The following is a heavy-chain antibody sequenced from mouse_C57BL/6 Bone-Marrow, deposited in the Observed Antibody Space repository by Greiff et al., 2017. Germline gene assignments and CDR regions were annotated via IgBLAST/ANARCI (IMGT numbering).Heavy chain of an antibody. Sequence: QVQLQQSGAELAKPGASVKLSCKASGYTFTSYWMHWVKQRPGQGLEWIGYINPSSGYTKYNQKFKDKATLTAYKSSSTAYMQLSSLTYEDSAVYYCARSVITTVVASGDVWSTGTTVTVSS. J-gene: IGHJ1*03. D-gene: IGHD1-1*01. CDR3: ARSVITTVVASGDV. CDR1: GYTFTSYW. V-gene: IGHV1-7*01. CDR2: INPSSGYT.